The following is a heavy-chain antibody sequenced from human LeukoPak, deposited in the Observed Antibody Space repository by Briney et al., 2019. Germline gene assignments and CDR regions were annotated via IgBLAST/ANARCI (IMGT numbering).Heavy chain of an antibody. D-gene: IGHD5-24*01. CDR3: ARGYIPYYFDY. V-gene: IGHV4-59*01. Sequence: PSETLSLTCTVSGGSISSYYWSWIRQPPGKGLEWIGYIYYSGSTNYNPSLKSRVTISVDTSKNQFSLTLSSVTAADTAVYYCARGYIPYYFDYWGQGTLVTVSS. CDR2: IYYSGST. CDR1: GGSISSYY. J-gene: IGHJ4*02.